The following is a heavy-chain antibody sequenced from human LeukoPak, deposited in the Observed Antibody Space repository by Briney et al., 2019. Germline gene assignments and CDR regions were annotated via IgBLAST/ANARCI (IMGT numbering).Heavy chain of an antibody. Sequence: GESLKISCKGSGYSFTSYWIGWVRQMPGKGLEWMGIIYPGDSDTRYSPSFQGQDTISADKSISTAYLQWSSLKASDTAMYYCARIPGVYSSSWYGPGYYYYMDVWGKGTTVTVSS. J-gene: IGHJ6*03. D-gene: IGHD6-13*01. CDR2: IYPGDSDT. CDR3: ARIPGVYSSSWYGPGYYYYMDV. V-gene: IGHV5-51*01. CDR1: GYSFTSYW.